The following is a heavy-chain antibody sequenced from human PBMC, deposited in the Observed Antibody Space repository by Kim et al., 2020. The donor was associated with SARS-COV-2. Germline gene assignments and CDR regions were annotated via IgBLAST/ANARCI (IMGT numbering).Heavy chain of an antibody. V-gene: IGHV1-3*01. D-gene: IGHD4-4*01. CDR1: GFSFSDYA. CDR2: ISADRGTT. J-gene: IGHJ1*01. Sequence: ASVKVSCKASGFSFSDYAVHWVRQAPGHSLEWMGWISADRGTTEHSLKLQGTHYSQKFQGRVTCTRDTSASTSYMELPSLASEDTAVYYCARGDYSEGWPLPFFDLGGQDTPVTVSS. CDR3: ARGDYSEGWPLPFFDL.